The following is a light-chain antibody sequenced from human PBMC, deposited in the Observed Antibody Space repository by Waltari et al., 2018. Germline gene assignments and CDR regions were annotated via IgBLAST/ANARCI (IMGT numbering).Light chain of an antibody. J-gene: IGLJ1*01. CDR1: SSNIGSNT. CDR2: VNR. CDR3: AAWDGSLYV. V-gene: IGLV1-44*01. Sequence: QSVLTQPPSASGTPGQRVTISCSGSSSNIGSNTVNWFQHLPGTAPKLPIYVNRQRPSGVPDRFSGSKSGTSASLASSGLQSEDEADYYCAAWDGSLYVFGTGTKVTVL.